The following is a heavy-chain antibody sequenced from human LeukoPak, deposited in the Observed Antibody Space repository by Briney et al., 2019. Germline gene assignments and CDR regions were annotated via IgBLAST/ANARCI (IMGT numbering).Heavy chain of an antibody. V-gene: IGHV4-4*07. CDR1: GGSVTSYF. J-gene: IGHJ4*02. Sequence: SETLSLTCTVSGGSVTSYFWSWIRQPAGKGLEWIGRIYTSGSTNYNPSLKSRVTISVDTSKNQFSLKLSSVTAADTAVYYCARVHTIFGVVIDWGQGTLVTVSS. CDR2: IYTSGST. D-gene: IGHD3-3*01. CDR3: ARVHTIFGVVID.